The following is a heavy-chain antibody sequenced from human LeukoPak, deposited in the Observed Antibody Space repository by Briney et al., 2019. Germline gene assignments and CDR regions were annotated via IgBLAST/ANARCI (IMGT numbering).Heavy chain of an antibody. D-gene: IGHD3-10*01. Sequence: SETLSLTCAVYGGSFSGYYWSWIRQPPGKGLEWIGEINHSGSTNYNPSLKSRVTISVDTSKNQLSLKVSSVTAADTAVYYCARVFDSGSQAYFYYMDVWGKGTTVTVSS. J-gene: IGHJ6*03. V-gene: IGHV4-34*01. CDR1: GGSFSGYY. CDR3: ARVFDSGSQAYFYYMDV. CDR2: INHSGST.